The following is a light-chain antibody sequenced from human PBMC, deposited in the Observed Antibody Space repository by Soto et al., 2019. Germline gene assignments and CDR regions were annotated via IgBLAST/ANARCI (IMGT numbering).Light chain of an antibody. Sequence: EMVMMQSPGTLSVSPGERATLSCRASQSINSNLAWYQEKTGQAPRLLIYDASTRATGIPARFSGSGSGTEFTLAISSLQSEDSAVYYCQQYNYQGTFGQGTKVEIK. V-gene: IGKV3-15*01. CDR2: DAS. CDR3: QQYNYQGT. J-gene: IGKJ1*01. CDR1: QSINSN.